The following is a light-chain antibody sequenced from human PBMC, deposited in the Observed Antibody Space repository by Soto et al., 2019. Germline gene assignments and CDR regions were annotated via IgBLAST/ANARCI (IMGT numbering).Light chain of an antibody. CDR2: GAS. Sequence: EIVLTQSPGTLSLSPGERATLSCRASQSVSNNYLAWYQQKVGRAPRVLIYGASNRATGIPDRFSGSGSGTDFTLTITRLEPEDFAVYYCQHYGSSRTFGQGTKVDIK. J-gene: IGKJ1*01. V-gene: IGKV3-20*01. CDR3: QHYGSSRT. CDR1: QSVSNNY.